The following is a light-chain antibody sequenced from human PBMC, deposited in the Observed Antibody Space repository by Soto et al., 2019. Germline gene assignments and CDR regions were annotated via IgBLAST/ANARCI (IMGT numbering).Light chain of an antibody. CDR2: DVK. Sequence: QSALTQPRSVSGSPGQSVTISCTGTSSDVGGYNYVSWYQQHPGRAPRVMIYDVKTRPSGVPDRFSGSKSGNTASLTISELQAEDEADDYCCSYAGDYTFVFGTGTKLTVL. J-gene: IGLJ1*01. CDR3: CSYAGDYTFV. V-gene: IGLV2-11*01. CDR1: SSDVGGYNY.